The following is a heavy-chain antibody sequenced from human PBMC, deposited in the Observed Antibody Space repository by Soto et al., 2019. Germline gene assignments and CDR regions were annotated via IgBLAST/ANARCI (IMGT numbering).Heavy chain of an antibody. CDR2: ISSSGSTI. CDR1: GFTFSDYY. Sequence: GGSLRLSCAASGFTFSDYYMSWIRQAPGKGLEWVSYISSSGSTIYYADSVKGRFTISRDNAKNSLYLQMNSLRAEDTAVYYCASWGTLPLRFLEWLPERSDDDAFDIWGQGTMVTVSS. CDR3: ASWGTLPLRFLEWLPERSDDDAFDI. D-gene: IGHD3-3*01. J-gene: IGHJ3*02. V-gene: IGHV3-11*01.